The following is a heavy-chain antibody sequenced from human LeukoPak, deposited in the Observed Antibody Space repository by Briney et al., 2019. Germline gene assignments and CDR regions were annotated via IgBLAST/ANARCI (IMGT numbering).Heavy chain of an antibody. J-gene: IGHJ5*02. V-gene: IGHV4-4*07. CDR3: AAHIGYCSSTSCYKHWFDP. CDR2: IYTSGST. CDR1: GGSISSYY. D-gene: IGHD2-2*02. Sequence: SETLSLTCTVSGGSISSYYWSWIRQPAGKGLEWIGRIYTSGSTNYNPSLKSRVTISVDTSKNQFSLKLSSVTAADTAVYYCAAHIGYCSSTSCYKHWFDPWGQGTLVTVSS.